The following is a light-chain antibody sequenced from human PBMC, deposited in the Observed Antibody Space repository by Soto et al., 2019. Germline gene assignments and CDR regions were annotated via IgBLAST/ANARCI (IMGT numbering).Light chain of an antibody. CDR3: MQDIYWPST. Sequence: DVVMTQSPLSLPVTLGQPASISCRSTQSLVYSDGNTYLHWFQQRPGQSPRRLIYQVSNRDSGVPDRFSGSGSGTDFTLKISRVEAEDVGVYYCMQDIYWPSTFGQGDQGGYQ. J-gene: IGKJ1*01. CDR2: QVS. CDR1: QSLVYSDGNTY. V-gene: IGKV2-30*01.